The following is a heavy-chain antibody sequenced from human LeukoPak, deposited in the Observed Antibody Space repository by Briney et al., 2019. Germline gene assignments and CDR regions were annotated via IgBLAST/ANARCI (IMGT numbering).Heavy chain of an antibody. CDR2: IIPILGIA. CDR1: GGTFSSYT. Sequence: SVKVSCKASGGTFSSYTISWVRQAPGQGLEWMGRIIPILGIANYAQKFQGRVTITADKSTSTAYMELSRLRSEDTAVYYCARGVVADRGYFDYWGQGTLVTVSS. J-gene: IGHJ4*02. D-gene: IGHD6-6*01. V-gene: IGHV1-69*02. CDR3: ARGVVADRGYFDY.